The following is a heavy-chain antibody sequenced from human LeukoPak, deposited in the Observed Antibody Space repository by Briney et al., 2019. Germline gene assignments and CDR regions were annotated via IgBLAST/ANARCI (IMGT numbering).Heavy chain of an antibody. CDR1: GFTFSSYG. D-gene: IGHD1-1*01. CDR2: MSGSGDST. Sequence: PGGSLRLSCAASGFTFSSYGMSWVRQAPGKGLEWVSFMSGSGDSTYYADSVKGRFTISRDNAKNSLYLQMNSLRAEDTAVYYCARDAVERLVRYYYMDVWGKGTTVTVSS. V-gene: IGHV3-23*01. CDR3: ARDAVERLVRYYYMDV. J-gene: IGHJ6*03.